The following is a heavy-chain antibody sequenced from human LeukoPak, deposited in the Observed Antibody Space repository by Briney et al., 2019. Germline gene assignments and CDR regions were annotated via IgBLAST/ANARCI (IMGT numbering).Heavy chain of an antibody. CDR3: ARLVAVAGSSDWFDP. CDR2: IYYSGST. J-gene: IGHJ5*02. V-gene: IGHV4-59*08. CDR1: GGSISGSY. Sequence: SETLSLTCSVSGGSISGSYWTWIRQPPGKGLEWIGYIYYSGSTDYNPSPKSRLTISADTSKNQFSWKLNSVTAAASAVYYCARLVAVAGSSDWFDPWGQGILVTVSS. D-gene: IGHD6-19*01.